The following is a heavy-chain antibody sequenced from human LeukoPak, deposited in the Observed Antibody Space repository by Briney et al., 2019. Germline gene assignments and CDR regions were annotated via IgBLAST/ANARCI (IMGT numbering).Heavy chain of an antibody. CDR1: GGSISSYY. V-gene: IGHV4-59*01. CDR3: ARLAEPTGTTWNWFDP. CDR2: FYYSRTT. D-gene: IGHD1-7*01. J-gene: IGHJ5*02. Sequence: SETLSLTCTVFGGSISSYYWSWIRQPPGKGLEWIGYFYYSRTTNYNPSLKSRVTISVDTSNNQFSLKLSSVTAADTAVYYCARLAEPTGTTWNWFDPWGQGTLVTVSS.